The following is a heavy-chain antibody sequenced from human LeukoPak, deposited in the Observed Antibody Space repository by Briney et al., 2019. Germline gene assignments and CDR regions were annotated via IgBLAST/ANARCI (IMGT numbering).Heavy chain of an antibody. D-gene: IGHD3-10*01. J-gene: IGHJ3*02. CDR1: GGSISSYY. Sequence: SETLSLTCTVSGGSISSYYWSWIRQPAGKGLEWIGRIYTSGSTNYNPSLKSRVTMSVDTSKNQFSLKLSSVTAADTAVYYCAREGPYLGPGYYGSGSSAFDIWGQGTMVTVSS. CDR3: AREGPYLGPGYYGSGSSAFDI. V-gene: IGHV4-4*07. CDR2: IYTSGST.